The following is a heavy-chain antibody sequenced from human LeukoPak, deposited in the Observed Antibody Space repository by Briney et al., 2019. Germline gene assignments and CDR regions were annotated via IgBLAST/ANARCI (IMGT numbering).Heavy chain of an antibody. J-gene: IGHJ4*02. CDR3: TRGADPAFGASSAPDF. CDR1: GLGFSNFW. Sequence: GGSLRLSCAASGLGFSNFWMHWVRPAPGKGLEWVSRINADGSITAYADSVKGRFTISRDNAKNTFYLHMNSLKGEDTATYFCTRGADPAFGASSAPDFWGQGTPVTVS. D-gene: IGHD3-10*01. CDR2: INADGSIT. V-gene: IGHV3-74*01.